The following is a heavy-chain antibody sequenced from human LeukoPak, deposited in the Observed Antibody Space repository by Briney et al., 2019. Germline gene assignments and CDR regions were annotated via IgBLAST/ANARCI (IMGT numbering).Heavy chain of an antibody. CDR3: ARDPVEWELLLDY. V-gene: IGHV3-7*01. Sequence: GGSLRLSCAASEFTFSSYWMGWVRQAPGKRLEWVANMNIDGSEKYYADSAKGRFTISRDNARNSVYLQMNSLRVEDTAVYYCARDPVEWELLLDYWGQGTLVTVSS. D-gene: IGHD1-26*01. J-gene: IGHJ4*02. CDR1: EFTFSSYW. CDR2: MNIDGSEK.